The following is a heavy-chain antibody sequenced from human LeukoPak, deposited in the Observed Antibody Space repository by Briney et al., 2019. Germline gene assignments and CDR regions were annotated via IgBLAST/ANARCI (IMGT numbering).Heavy chain of an antibody. Sequence: SGPTLVNPTQILTLTCTFSGFSLSTRGMCVSWIRQPPGKALEWLALIDWDDDKYYSTSLKTRLTISKDTSKNQVVLTMTNMDPVDTATYYCALMNTYYYGSGGDYFDYWGQGTLVTVSS. D-gene: IGHD3-10*01. V-gene: IGHV2-70*01. J-gene: IGHJ4*02. CDR2: IDWDDDK. CDR3: ALMNTYYYGSGGDYFDY. CDR1: GFSLSTRGMC.